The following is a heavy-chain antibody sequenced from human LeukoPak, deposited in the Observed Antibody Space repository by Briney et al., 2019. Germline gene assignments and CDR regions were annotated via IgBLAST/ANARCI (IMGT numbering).Heavy chain of an antibody. J-gene: IGHJ3*02. CDR1: GFTFSDYY. D-gene: IGHD4-17*01. CDR2: ISGSGGST. V-gene: IGHV3-23*01. Sequence: PGGSLRLSCAASGFTFSDYYMSWIRQAPGKGLEWVSAISGSGGSTYYADSVKGRFTISRDNSKNTLYLQMNSLRAEDTAVYYCAKDPQDYGDSDAFDIWGQGTMVTVSS. CDR3: AKDPQDYGDSDAFDI.